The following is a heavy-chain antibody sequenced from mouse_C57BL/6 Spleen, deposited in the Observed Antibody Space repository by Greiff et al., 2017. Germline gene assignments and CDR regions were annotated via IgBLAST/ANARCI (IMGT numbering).Heavy chain of an antibody. J-gene: IGHJ4*01. CDR3: ARELASTVVADYAMDY. CDR2: IDPNSGGT. V-gene: IGHV1-72*01. D-gene: IGHD1-1*01. CDR1: GYTFTSYW. Sequence: QVQLQQPGAELVKPGASVKLSCKASGYTFTSYWMPWVKQRPGRGLEWIGRIDPNSGGTKYNEKFKSKATLTVDKPSGTAYMQLSSLTSEDSAVYYCARELASTVVADYAMDYWGQGTSVTVSS.